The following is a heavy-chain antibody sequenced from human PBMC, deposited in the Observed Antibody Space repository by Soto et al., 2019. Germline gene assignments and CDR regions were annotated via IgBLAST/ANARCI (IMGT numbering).Heavy chain of an antibody. Sequence: QVQLQESGPGLVKPSQTLSLTCTVSGGSISSGDYYWRWIRQPPGKGLEWIGYIYYSGSTYYNPSLKSRVTISVDTSKNQFSLKLSSVTAADTAVYYCARDARITMVRGVIIDLDYYYYYGMDVWGQGTTVTVSS. D-gene: IGHD3-10*01. V-gene: IGHV4-30-4*01. J-gene: IGHJ6*02. CDR2: IYYSGST. CDR3: ARDARITMVRGVIIDLDYYYYYGMDV. CDR1: GGSISSGDYY.